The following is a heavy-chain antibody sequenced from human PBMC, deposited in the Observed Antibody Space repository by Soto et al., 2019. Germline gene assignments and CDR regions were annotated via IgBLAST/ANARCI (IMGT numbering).Heavy chain of an antibody. V-gene: IGHV4-34*01. CDR2: LYQGLSI. CDR1: SGSFSGYY. J-gene: IGHJ4*02. CDR3: ARHGGYYFDD. D-gene: IGHD3-16*01. Sequence: XETLSLSCAVYSGSFSGYYWSWIRQPPGKGLEWIGELYQGLSIIYNPSLESRVTISGDSSKNQFSLKLRSVTAADTAVYYCARHGGYYFDDWGQGTLVTVSS.